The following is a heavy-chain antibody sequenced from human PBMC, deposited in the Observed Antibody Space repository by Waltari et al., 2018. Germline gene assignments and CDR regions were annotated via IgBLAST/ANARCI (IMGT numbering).Heavy chain of an antibody. Sequence: QVQLVESGGGVVQPGRSLRLSCAASGFTFSSHGMQWVRQAPGKGLEWVAVISYDGSNKYYADSVKGRFTISRDNSKNTLYLQMNSLRAEDTAVYYCAKLVAAGRTNDYWGQGTLVTVSS. CDR1: GFTFSSHG. CDR2: ISYDGSNK. D-gene: IGHD2-15*01. J-gene: IGHJ4*02. CDR3: AKLVAAGRTNDY. V-gene: IGHV3-30*18.